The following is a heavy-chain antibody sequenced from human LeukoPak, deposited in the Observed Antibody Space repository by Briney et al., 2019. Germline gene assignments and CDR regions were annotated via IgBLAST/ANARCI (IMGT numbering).Heavy chain of an antibody. D-gene: IGHD3-22*01. J-gene: IGHJ2*01. V-gene: IGHV3-7*01. CDR3: ARDQGRMIVVRTTNWFFDL. CDR1: GFTFSNYW. Sequence: HSGGSLRLSCAASGFTFSNYWMSWVRQAPGKGLEWLANINQNGSEIYYVDSVKGRFTISRDNGKNSLYLQINSLRADDTAVYYCARDQGRMIVVRTTNWFFDLWGRGTLVTVSS. CDR2: INQNGSEI.